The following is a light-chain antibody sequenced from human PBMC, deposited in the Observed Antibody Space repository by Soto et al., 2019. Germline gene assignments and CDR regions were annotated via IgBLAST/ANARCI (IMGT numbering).Light chain of an antibody. CDR1: NIGSKS. CDR3: QVWDITTDHVV. V-gene: IGLV3-21*02. CDR2: DDY. Sequence: SYELTQSPSVSVAPGQTARMTCAGNNIGSKSVHWYQKRPGQAPVLVVYDDYDRPSGIPERFSGTNSGSTATLTISRVEAGDEADYFCQVWDITTDHVVFGGGTKLTVL. J-gene: IGLJ2*01.